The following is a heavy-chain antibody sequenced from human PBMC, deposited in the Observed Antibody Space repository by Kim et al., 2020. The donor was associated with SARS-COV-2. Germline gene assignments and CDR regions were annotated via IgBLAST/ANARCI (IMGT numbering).Heavy chain of an antibody. Sequence: GGSLRLSCVASGFSFSSYKLNWVRQAPGKGLEWVSVISSNSASIYYADSVKGRFTISRDKTKNSLYLQMNSLRVEDTAMYYCTRQLSSVAENYWGQGTLPTGSS. CDR2: ISSNSASI. CDR1: GFSFSSYK. D-gene: IGHD6-19*01. V-gene: IGHV3-21*01. J-gene: IGHJ4*02. CDR3: TRQLSSVAENY.